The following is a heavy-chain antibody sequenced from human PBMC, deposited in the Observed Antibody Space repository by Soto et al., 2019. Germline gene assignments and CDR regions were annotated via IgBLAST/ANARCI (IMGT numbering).Heavy chain of an antibody. J-gene: IGHJ4*02. D-gene: IGHD2-15*01. CDR1: GYTFTSYA. CDR2: INAGNGNT. Sequence: QVQLVQSGAEVKKPGASVKVSCKASGYTFTSYAMHWVRQAPGQRLEWMGWINAGNGNTKYSQKFQGRVTITRDTSASAAYMELSSLRSEATAVYYCARGDIVVVVAARFDYWGQGTLVTVSS. CDR3: ARGDIVVVVAARFDY. V-gene: IGHV1-3*01.